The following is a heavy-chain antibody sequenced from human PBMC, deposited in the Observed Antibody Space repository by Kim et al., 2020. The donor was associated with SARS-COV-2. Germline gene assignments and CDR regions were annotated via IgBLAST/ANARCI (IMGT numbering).Heavy chain of an antibody. J-gene: IGHJ4*02. D-gene: IGHD7-27*01. CDR1: GYTFSNYN. V-gene: IGHV1-18*01. CDR3: ARDRGWGYYDF. CDR2: ISPYNGYT. Sequence: ASVKVSCKAFGYTFSNYNFNWVRQAPGHGLEWRGWISPYNGYTNYAQKLQGRVTMTTDTSTNTAYMELRSLTSDDTAVYYCARDRGWGYYDFWGPGTLVTVSS.